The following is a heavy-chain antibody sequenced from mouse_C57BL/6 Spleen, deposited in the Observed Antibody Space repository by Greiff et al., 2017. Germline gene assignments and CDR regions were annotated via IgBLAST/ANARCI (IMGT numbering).Heavy chain of an antibody. V-gene: IGHV1-69*01. J-gene: IGHJ4*01. CDR1: GYTFTSYW. CDR2: IAPSDSYT. D-gene: IGHD2-4*01. Sequence: QVQLQQPGAELVMPGASVKLSCKASGYTFTSYWMHWVKQRPGHGLEWIGEIAPSDSYTNYNQKFKDKSTLTVDKSSSTAYMQLSSLTSEDSAVYCCARGGLRRGLYYAMDYGGQGTSVTVSS. CDR3: ARGGLRRGLYYAMDY.